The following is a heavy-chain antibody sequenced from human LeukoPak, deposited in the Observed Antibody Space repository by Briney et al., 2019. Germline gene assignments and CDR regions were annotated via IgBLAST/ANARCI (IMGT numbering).Heavy chain of an antibody. CDR3: ARRTHFGVLTYFDY. V-gene: IGHV4-39*01. CDR1: GGSISSSSYY. J-gene: IGHJ4*02. CDR2: IYYSEST. D-gene: IGHD3-3*01. Sequence: SETLSLTCTVSGGSISSSSYYWGWIRQPPGKGLEWIGSIYYSESTYYNPSLKSRVTISVDTSKNQFSLKLSSVTAADTAVDYCARRTHFGVLTYFDYWGQATLVTASS.